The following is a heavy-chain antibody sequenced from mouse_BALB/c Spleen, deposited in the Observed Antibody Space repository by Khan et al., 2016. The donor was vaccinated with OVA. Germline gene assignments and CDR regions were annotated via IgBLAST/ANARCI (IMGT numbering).Heavy chain of an antibody. J-gene: IGHJ2*01. CDR1: GLYIKDTY. V-gene: IGHV14-3*02. CDR2: IVPPNGNT. Sequence: EVKLLESGPELVKSCPTVKLSCTVSGLYIKDTYIHCLMQWLEQGLVWIGRIVPPNGNTKYDPKFQGQVTITADTSSNPAYLQLSSMASEDTAVYYCARMARKWGEGTTLTVSS. CDR3: ARMARK.